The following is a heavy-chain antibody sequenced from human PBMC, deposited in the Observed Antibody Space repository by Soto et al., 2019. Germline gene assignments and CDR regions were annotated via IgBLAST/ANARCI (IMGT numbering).Heavy chain of an antibody. V-gene: IGHV1-69*13. CDR2: IILPFGTP. Sequence: SVKVSCKASGGTFSNYAISWVRQAPGQGLEWMGGIILPFGTPNYAQKFQGRVTITADESMTTAYMELSGLRAEDTAVYYCARERDTTGYILAYWGQGTLVTVSS. CDR1: GGTFSNYA. D-gene: IGHD3-22*01. CDR3: ARERDTTGYILAY. J-gene: IGHJ4*02.